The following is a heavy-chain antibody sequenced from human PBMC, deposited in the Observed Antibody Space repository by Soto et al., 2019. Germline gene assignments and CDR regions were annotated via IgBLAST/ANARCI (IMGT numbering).Heavy chain of an antibody. CDR1: GYTFTTYW. CDR2: INPGDSYT. J-gene: IGHJ4*02. CDR3: ARLYYYDSSGDY. V-gene: IGHV5-10-1*01. Sequence: GESLKISCKSSGYTFTTYWITWVRQMPGKGLEWMGRINPGDSYTNYSPSFQGHVTISADKSISTAYLQWSSLKASDTAMYYCARLYYYDSSGDYWGQGTLVTVSS. D-gene: IGHD3-22*01.